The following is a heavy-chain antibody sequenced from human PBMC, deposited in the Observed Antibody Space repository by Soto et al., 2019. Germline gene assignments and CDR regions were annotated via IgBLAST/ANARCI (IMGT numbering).Heavy chain of an antibody. J-gene: IGHJ6*02. CDR3: VKPPVITASYYYYDMDV. CDR2: ISAYNGNT. D-gene: IGHD4-4*01. CDR1: GYTFTSYG. V-gene: IGHV1-18*04. Sequence: ASLKFSCKASGYTFTSYGISWVRQAPGQGLEWMGWISAYNGNTNYAQKVQGRVTMTTDTSTSTAYMELRSQRSDDTAVYYCVKPPVITASYYYYDMDVWGQGTTVTVSS.